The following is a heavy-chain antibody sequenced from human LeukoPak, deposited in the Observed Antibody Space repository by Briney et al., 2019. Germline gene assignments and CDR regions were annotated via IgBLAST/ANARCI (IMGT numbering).Heavy chain of an antibody. CDR3: AKLTGTFDY. CDR2: IRYDGINK. V-gene: IGHV3-30*02. Sequence: GGSLRLSCAASGFTFSSYGMHWVRQAPRKGLEWVAFIRYDGINKYYADSVKGRFTISRDNSKNTLYLQMNSLRAEDTAVYYCAKLTGTFDYWGQGTLVIVSS. J-gene: IGHJ4*02. CDR1: GFTFSSYG. D-gene: IGHD7-27*01.